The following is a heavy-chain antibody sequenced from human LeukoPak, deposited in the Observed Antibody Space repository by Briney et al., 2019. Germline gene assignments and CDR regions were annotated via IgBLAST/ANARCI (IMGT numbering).Heavy chain of an antibody. CDR3: ARQGGCSRTSCVNNWFDP. CDR1: GGSISSYY. J-gene: IGHJ5*02. CDR2: IYYSGST. V-gene: IGHV4-59*08. Sequence: SETLSLTCTVSGGSISSYYWSWIRQPPGKGLEWIGYIYYSGSTNYNPSLKSRVTISVDTSKNQFSLKLSSVTAADTAVYYWARQGGCSRTSCVNNWFDPWGQGTLVTVSS. D-gene: IGHD2-2*01.